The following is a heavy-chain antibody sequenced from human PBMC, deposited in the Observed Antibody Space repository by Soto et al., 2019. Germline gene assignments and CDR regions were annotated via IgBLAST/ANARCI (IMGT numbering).Heavy chain of an antibody. Sequence: QVHLQESGPGLLKPSQNLSLTWTVSGASISSGGYYWTWIRQHPGKGLEWMGYIYYSGSTYSNPSLKSRLTISVDTSKNQCSLKLSSVTAADTAVYYCARAPLNWGQGTLVTVSS. CDR1: GASISSGGYY. CDR3: ARAPLN. J-gene: IGHJ4*02. V-gene: IGHV4-31*02. CDR2: IYYSGST.